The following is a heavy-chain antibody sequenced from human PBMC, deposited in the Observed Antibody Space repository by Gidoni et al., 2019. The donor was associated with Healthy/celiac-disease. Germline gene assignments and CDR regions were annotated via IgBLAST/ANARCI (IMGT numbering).Heavy chain of an antibody. CDR2: IIPIFGTA. D-gene: IGHD3-10*01. V-gene: IGHV1-69*01. CDR3: ARKSTVARGYYFDY. J-gene: IGHJ4*02. CDR1: GVTFRSYA. Sequence: QVQLVPSGAEVKTPGSSVKVSCKASGVTFRSYAISWVRQAPGQGLEWMGGIIPIFGTANYAQKFQGRVTITADESTSTAYMELSSLRSEDTAVYYCARKSTVARGYYFDYWGQGTLVTVSS.